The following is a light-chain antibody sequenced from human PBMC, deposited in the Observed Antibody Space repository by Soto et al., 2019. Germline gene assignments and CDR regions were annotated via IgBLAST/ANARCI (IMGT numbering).Light chain of an antibody. CDR3: CSFAGSSINV. CDR1: SSDVGTYNL. V-gene: IGLV2-23*01. Sequence: QSALTQPASVSGSPGQSITISCTRISSDVGTYNLVFWYQHHPGKAPKLMIYEGSKRPSGVSDRFSGSKSGNTASLTISGLQAEDEADYYCCSFAGSSINVFGTGTKVTVL. CDR2: EGS. J-gene: IGLJ1*01.